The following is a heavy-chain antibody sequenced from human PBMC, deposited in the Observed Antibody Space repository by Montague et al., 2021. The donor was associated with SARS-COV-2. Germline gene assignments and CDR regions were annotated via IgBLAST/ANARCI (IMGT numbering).Heavy chain of an antibody. J-gene: IGHJ4*02. CDR3: ARARHGSYYGYFDY. CDR2: ISYDGSNK. V-gene: IGHV3-30*04. D-gene: IGHD1-26*01. CDR1: GFTFSSYA. Sequence: SRRISCAASGFTFSSYAMHWVRQAPGKGLEWVAVISYDGSNKYYADSVKGRFTISRDNSKNTLYLQMNSLRAEDTAVYYCARARHGSYYGYFDYWGQGTLVTVSS.